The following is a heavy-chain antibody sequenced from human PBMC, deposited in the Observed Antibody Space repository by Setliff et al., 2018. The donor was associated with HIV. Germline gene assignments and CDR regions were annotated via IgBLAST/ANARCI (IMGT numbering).Heavy chain of an antibody. V-gene: IGHV4-4*07. CDR2: IYSTGTT. CDR1: GGSMSSYC. CDR3: ARGRDGYSLGNFDF. D-gene: IGHD2-21*02. J-gene: IGHJ4*02. Sequence: SETLSLTCSVSGGSMSSYCWTWIRQSAGKGLEWIGHIYSTGTTNYNSSLKSRLTMSIDTSENQFSLGLRSLTAADTAVYYCARGRDGYSLGNFDFWGQGTLGTVSS.